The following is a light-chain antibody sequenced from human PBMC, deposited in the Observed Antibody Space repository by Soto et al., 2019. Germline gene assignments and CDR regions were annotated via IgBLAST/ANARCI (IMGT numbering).Light chain of an antibody. CDR3: QQYNSFSLT. CDR1: QSISSW. CDR2: KAS. J-gene: IGKJ4*01. Sequence: DIQMTQSPSTLSASVGDRVTITCRASQSISSWLAWYQQKPGKAPKLLIYKASSLESGVPSRFSGSGSGTEFTLTISSLQPDDFASYYCQQYNSFSLTFGGGTKVEIK. V-gene: IGKV1-5*03.